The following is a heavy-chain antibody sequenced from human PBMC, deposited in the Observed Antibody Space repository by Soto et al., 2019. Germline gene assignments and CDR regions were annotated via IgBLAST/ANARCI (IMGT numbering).Heavy chain of an antibody. V-gene: IGHV1-69*13. Sequence: SVKVSCKASGGTLNNFAISWMRQAPGQGLEWMGGIIPMFGSTNYAQKFQGRVTFTADDSTNIAYMELTSLRSEDTAIYFCAGDRGYYESSDVCQHWGQGTLLTVSS. CDR2: IIPMFGST. CDR3: AGDRGYYESSDVCQH. CDR1: GGTLNNFA. J-gene: IGHJ4*02. D-gene: IGHD3-22*01.